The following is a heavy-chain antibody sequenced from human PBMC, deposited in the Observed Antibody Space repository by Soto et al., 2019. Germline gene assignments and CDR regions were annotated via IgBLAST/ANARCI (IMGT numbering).Heavy chain of an antibody. D-gene: IGHD4-17*01. V-gene: IGHV1-69*13. J-gene: IGHJ3*01. Sequence: ASVKVSCKASGGTFSSYAISWVRQAPGQGLEWMGGVIPIFGTANYAQKFQGRVTITADESTRTAYMELSSLRSEDTAVYCCARGRGNSATKDAFDYWGQGTMVTVTS. CDR1: GGTFSSYA. CDR2: VIPIFGTA. CDR3: ARGRGNSATKDAFDY.